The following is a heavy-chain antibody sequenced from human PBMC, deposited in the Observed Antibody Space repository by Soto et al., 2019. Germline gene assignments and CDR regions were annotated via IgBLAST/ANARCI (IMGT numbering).Heavy chain of an antibody. D-gene: IGHD5-12*01. J-gene: IGHJ4*02. CDR2: IYPGDSDT. CDR3: ARPATGWLQSYYFDY. Sequence: GESLKISCKGSGYSFTSYWIGWMRQMPGKGLEWMGIIYPGDSDTRYSPSFQGQVTISADKSISTAYLQWSSLKASDTAMYYCARPATGWLQSYYFDYWGQGTLVTVSS. CDR1: GYSFTSYW. V-gene: IGHV5-51*01.